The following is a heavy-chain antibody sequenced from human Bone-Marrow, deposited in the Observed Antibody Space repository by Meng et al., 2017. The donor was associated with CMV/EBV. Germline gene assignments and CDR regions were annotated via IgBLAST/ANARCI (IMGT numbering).Heavy chain of an antibody. CDR3: ARSLDCGGDCYLGG. CDR1: GGSISSYY. V-gene: IGHV4-59*01. D-gene: IGHD2-21*01. J-gene: IGHJ4*02. Sequence: SETLTLTCTVSGGSISSYYWSWIRQPPGKGLEWIGYIYYSGSTNYNPSLKSRVTISVDTSKNQFSLKLSSVTAADTAVYYCARSLDCGGDCYLGGWGQGTLVTVSS. CDR2: IYYSGST.